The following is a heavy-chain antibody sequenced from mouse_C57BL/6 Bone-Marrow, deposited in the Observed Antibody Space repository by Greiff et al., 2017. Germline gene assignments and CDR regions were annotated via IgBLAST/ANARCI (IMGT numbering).Heavy chain of an antibody. D-gene: IGHD4-1*01. CDR1: GFTFSDYG. CDR2: ISNLAYSI. J-gene: IGHJ2*01. V-gene: IGHV5-15*01. CDR3: ARHAGYYFDY. Sequence: EVQLVESGGGLVQPGGSLKLSCAASGFTFSDYGMAWVRQAPRKGPEWVAFISNLAYSIYYADTVTGRFTISRENAKNTLYLEMSSLRSEDTAMYYCARHAGYYFDYWGQGTTLTVSS.